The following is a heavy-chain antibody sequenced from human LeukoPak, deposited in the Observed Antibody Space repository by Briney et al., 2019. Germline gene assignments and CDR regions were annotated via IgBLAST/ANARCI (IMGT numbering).Heavy chain of an antibody. J-gene: IGHJ4*02. CDR2: INHSGSI. Sequence: SETLSLTCAVYGGSFSGYYWSWIRQPPGKGLEWIGEINHSGSINYNPSLKSRVTISVDTSKNQFSLKLSSVTAADTAVYYCASSYDSSGYYLEYWGQGTLVTVSS. CDR1: GGSFSGYY. CDR3: ASSYDSSGYYLEY. V-gene: IGHV4-34*01. D-gene: IGHD3-22*01.